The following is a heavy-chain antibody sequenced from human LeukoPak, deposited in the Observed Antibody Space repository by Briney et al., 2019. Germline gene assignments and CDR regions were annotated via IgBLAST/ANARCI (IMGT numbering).Heavy chain of an antibody. Sequence: QPGGSLRLSCAASGFTFSSYEMNWVRQAPGKGLEWVSYISSSGSTIYYADSVKGRFTISRDNGKNSLYLQMNSLRAEDTAVYYCARDPYQLRQASGYWGQGTLVTVSS. J-gene: IGHJ4*02. CDR1: GFTFSSYE. CDR2: ISSSGSTI. CDR3: ARDPYQLRQASGY. V-gene: IGHV3-48*03. D-gene: IGHD2-2*01.